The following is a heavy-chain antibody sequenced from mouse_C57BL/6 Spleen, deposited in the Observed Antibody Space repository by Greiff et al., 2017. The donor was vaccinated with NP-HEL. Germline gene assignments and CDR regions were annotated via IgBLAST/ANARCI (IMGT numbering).Heavy chain of an antibody. J-gene: IGHJ4*01. V-gene: IGHV1-64*01. Sequence: QVQLKQPGAELVKPGASVKLSCKASGYTFTSYWMHWVKQRPGQGLEWIGMIHPNSGSTNYNEKFKSKATLTVDKSSSTAYMQLSSLTSEDSAVYYCARHYYGNYDPYYYAMDYWGQGTSVTVSS. CDR1: GYTFTSYW. D-gene: IGHD2-1*01. CDR2: IHPNSGST. CDR3: ARHYYGNYDPYYYAMDY.